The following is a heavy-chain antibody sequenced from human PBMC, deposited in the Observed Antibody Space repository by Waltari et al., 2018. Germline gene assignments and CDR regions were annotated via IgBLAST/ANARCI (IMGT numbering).Heavy chain of an antibody. CDR2: IYYSGST. CDR1: GGSISSSSYY. V-gene: IGHV4-39*01. D-gene: IGHD2-2*01. J-gene: IGHJ5*02. Sequence: QLQLQESGPGLVKPSATLSLTCPVSGGSISSSSYYWGWLRQPPGKGLEWIGGIYYSGSTYYNPSLKSRVTISVDTSKNQFSLKLSSVTAADTAVYYCARHEDIVVVPAAMPSWFDPWGQGTLVTVSS. CDR3: ARHEDIVVVPAAMPSWFDP.